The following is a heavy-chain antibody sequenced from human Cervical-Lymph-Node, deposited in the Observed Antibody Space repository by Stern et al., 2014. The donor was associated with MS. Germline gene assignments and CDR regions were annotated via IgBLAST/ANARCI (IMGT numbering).Heavy chain of an antibody. CDR3: ALGGFGHYFEY. CDR2: LIPIIGTA. Sequence: QVQLVQSGAEVQKPGSSVKVSCRASGGTFSSCDISWVRQAPGQGLEWMGGLIPIIGTANYAQKYQGRVTITADESTSTAYMELSSLRSEDTAIYYCALGGFGHYFEYWGQGTLVTVSS. D-gene: IGHD3-10*01. V-gene: IGHV1-69*01. J-gene: IGHJ4*02. CDR1: GGTFSSCD.